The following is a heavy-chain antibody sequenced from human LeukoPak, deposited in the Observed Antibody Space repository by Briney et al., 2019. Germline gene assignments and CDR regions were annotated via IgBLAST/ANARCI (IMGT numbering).Heavy chain of an antibody. CDR1: GGSISSYY. CDR3: ARGRYTGLANDC. J-gene: IGHJ4*02. CDR2: IYYSGST. V-gene: IGHV4-39*07. Sequence: SETLSLTCTVSGGSISSYYWGWIRQPPGKGLEWIGSIYYSGSTYYNPSLKSRVTISVDTSKNQFSLKLSSVTAADTAVYYCARGRYTGLANDCWGQGTLVTVSS. D-gene: IGHD3-16*02.